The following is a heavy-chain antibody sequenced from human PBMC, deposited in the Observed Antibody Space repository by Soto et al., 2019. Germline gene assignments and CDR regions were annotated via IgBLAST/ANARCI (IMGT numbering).Heavy chain of an antibody. CDR3: AKGMLSATIAPYAMDV. D-gene: IGHD2-21*01. J-gene: IGHJ6*02. CDR1: GFDFRSYA. V-gene: IGHV3-30*18. CDR2: ISYDGGNI. Sequence: QVQLVESGGGVVQPGASLRLSCEASGFDFRSYAMHWVRQAPGKGLEWVGVISYDGGNIYYADSVKGRFTISRDNSKNTLYVQVKGLSPEDTAVYYCAKGMLSATIAPYAMDVWGQGATVTVSS.